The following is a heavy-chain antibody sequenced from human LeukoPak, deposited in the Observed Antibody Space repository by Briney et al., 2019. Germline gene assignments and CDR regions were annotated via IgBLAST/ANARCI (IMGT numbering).Heavy chain of an antibody. CDR3: ANRELYRMDV. V-gene: IGHV3-23*01. CDR2: ISGSGGST. J-gene: IGHJ6*02. D-gene: IGHD1-26*01. Sequence: RXAPGXXLEWVSAISGSGGSTYYADSVKGRFTISRDNSKNTLYLQMNSLRAEDTAVYYCANRELYRMDVWGQGTTVTVSS.